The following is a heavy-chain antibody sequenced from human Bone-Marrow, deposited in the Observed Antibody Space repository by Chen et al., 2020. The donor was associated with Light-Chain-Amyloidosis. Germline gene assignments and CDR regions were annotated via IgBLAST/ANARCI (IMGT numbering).Heavy chain of an antibody. CDR2: ISGSGSST. D-gene: IGHD3-10*01. J-gene: IGHJ6*02. CDR1: GFTFSSYP. CDR3: SREVTTNYGMDV. V-gene: IGHV3-23*01. Sequence: EVQLLESGGGLVQPGGSLRLSCAASGFTFSSYPMSWVRQAPGKGLEWISGISGSGSSTSYADSVKGRFTISRDNSKNTLYLQMNSLRAEDTAIYYCSREVTTNYGMDVWGQGTAVTVSS.